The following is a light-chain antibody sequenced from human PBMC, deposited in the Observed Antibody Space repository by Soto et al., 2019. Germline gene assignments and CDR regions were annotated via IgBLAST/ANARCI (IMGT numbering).Light chain of an antibody. CDR2: KVS. Sequence: DIQMTQSPSTLSASVGDRVTITCRASQIIDTWLAWYQQKPGKAPKVLISKVSNLESGVSSRFSGSGSGTEFTLTISCLQPDDFATYYCQQYKSSWTFGQGTKVDIK. J-gene: IGKJ1*01. CDR1: QIIDTW. CDR3: QQYKSSWT. V-gene: IGKV1-5*03.